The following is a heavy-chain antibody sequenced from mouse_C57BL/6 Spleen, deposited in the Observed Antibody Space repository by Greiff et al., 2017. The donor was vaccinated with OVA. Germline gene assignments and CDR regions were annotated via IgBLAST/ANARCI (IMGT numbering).Heavy chain of an antibody. CDR1: GFTFSDYY. Sequence: EVQLQESEGGLVQPGSSMKLSCTASGFTFSDYYMAWVRQVPEKGLEWVANINYDGSSTYYLDSLKSRFIISRDNAKNILYLQMSSLKSEDTATYYCARRGGYDYDWYFDVWGTGTTVTVSS. J-gene: IGHJ1*03. V-gene: IGHV5-16*01. CDR2: INYDGSST. CDR3: ARRGGYDYDWYFDV. D-gene: IGHD2-4*01.